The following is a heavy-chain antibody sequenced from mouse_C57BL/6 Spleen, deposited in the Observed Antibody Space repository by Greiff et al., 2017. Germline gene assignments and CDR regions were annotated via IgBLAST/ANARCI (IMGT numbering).Heavy chain of an antibody. CDR2: IHPNSGST. J-gene: IGHJ2*01. D-gene: IGHD2-4*01. CDR3: ARSDYDYFGG. V-gene: IGHV1-64*01. Sequence: QVQLQQSGAELVKPGASVKLSCKASGYTFTSYWMHWVKQRPGQGLEWIGMIHPNSGSTNYNEKFKSKATLTVDTSSSTAYMHLSSLTSEDSAVYYCARSDYDYFGGRGQGTTLTASS. CDR1: GYTFTSYW.